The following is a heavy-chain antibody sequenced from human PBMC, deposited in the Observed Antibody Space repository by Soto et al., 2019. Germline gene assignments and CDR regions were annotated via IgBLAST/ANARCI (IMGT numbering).Heavy chain of an antibody. CDR2: IYYSGST. J-gene: IGHJ4*02. CDR1: GGSIRSYY. Sequence: QVQLQESGPGLVKPSETLSLTCTVSGGSIRSYYWSWIRQPPGKGLEWIGYIYYSGSTNYNPSLTSRVTISVDTSKNQFSLKLRSVTAADTAVYYCARRYGDASDYWGQGTLVTVSS. V-gene: IGHV4-59*08. D-gene: IGHD4-17*01. CDR3: ARRYGDASDY.